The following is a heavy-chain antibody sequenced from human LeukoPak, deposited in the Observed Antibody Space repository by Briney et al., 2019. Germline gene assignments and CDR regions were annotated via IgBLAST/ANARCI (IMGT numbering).Heavy chain of an antibody. J-gene: IGHJ4*02. V-gene: IGHV4-34*01. D-gene: IGHD3-22*01. Sequence: SETLSLTCAVYGGSFSDYWWTWIRQSPGKGLEWIGEVNHSGRTNYNPSLKSRVSISVDRSKKQFSLKLTSVTAADTAVYYCAKGRDSSGYYSVDYWGQGTLVTVSS. CDR1: GGSFSDYW. CDR2: VNHSGRT. CDR3: AKGRDSSGYYSVDY.